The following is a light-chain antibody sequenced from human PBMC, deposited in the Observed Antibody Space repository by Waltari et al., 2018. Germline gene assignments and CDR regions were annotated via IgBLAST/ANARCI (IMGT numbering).Light chain of an antibody. Sequence: IQMTQSPSSLSASVGDRVTITCRASQSISSSLKWYQQIQGKAPTLLIYVASNLQSGVPSRFSGSGSGTDFSLTISSLQPEDFATYYCQQSYITTYTFGQGTKLEIK. CDR2: VAS. CDR3: QQSYITTYT. J-gene: IGKJ2*01. V-gene: IGKV1-39*01. CDR1: QSISSS.